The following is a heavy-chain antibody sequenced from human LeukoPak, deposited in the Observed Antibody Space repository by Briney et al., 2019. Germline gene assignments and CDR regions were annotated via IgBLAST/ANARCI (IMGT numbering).Heavy chain of an antibody. D-gene: IGHD1-26*01. CDR2: VYSSGST. Sequence: SGTLSLTCTVSGGSIGNYYWSWIRQPAGKGLEWIGRVYSSGSTNYNPSFKSRVTMSVDSSKNQFSLRLRSLTAADTAIYFCARAHQYAGTYFTAFDFWGQGTMVTVSS. J-gene: IGHJ3*01. V-gene: IGHV4-4*07. CDR1: GGSIGNYY. CDR3: ARAHQYAGTYFTAFDF.